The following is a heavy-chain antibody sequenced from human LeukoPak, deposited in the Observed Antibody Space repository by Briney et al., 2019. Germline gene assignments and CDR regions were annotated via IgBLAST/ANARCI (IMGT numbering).Heavy chain of an antibody. J-gene: IGHJ4*02. V-gene: IGHV4-59*01. D-gene: IGHD6-13*01. CDR1: GGSISSYY. CDR2: IYYSGST. CDR3: ARAPVPSWVDY. Sequence: WETLSLTCTVSGGSISSYYWSWIRQPPGKGLEWIGYIYYSGSTNYNPSLKSRITISVDTSKNQFSLKLSPVTAADTAVYYCARAPVPSWVDYWGQGTLFTVSS.